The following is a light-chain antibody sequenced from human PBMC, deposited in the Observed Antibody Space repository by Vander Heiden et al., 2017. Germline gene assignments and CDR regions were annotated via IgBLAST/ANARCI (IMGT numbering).Light chain of an antibody. CDR2: SNN. CDR1: SSHIGSNT. Sequence: QSVLTQPPSAPGTPWQRVTIPCSGSSSHIGSNTVNWYQQLPGTAPKLRIYSNNQRPSGVPDRFSGSKSGTSASLAISGLQSEDEADYYCAAWDDSLNGPVFGGGTKLTVL. CDR3: AAWDDSLNGPV. V-gene: IGLV1-44*01. J-gene: IGLJ2*01.